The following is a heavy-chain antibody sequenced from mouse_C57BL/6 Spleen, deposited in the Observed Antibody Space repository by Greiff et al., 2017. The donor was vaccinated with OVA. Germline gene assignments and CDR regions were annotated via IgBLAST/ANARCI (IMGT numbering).Heavy chain of an antibody. Sequence: QVQLQQPGAELVKPGASVKLSCKASGYTFTNYWMHWVKQRPGRGLEWIGRIDPSSGGTKYNEKFKGKATLTVDKPSSTAYMQLSSLTSEDSAVYYCAKDYDYGWFAYWGQGTLVTVSA. V-gene: IGHV1-72*01. D-gene: IGHD2-4*01. CDR3: AKDYDYGWFAY. CDR1: GYTFTNYW. CDR2: IDPSSGGT. J-gene: IGHJ3*01.